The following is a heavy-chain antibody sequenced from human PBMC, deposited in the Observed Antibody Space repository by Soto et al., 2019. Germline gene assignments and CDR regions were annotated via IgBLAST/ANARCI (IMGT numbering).Heavy chain of an antibody. J-gene: IGHJ3*02. CDR1: GFTFSSYA. D-gene: IGHD5-12*01. CDR2: ISYDGSNK. CDR3: ARVREYGGAFDI. V-gene: IGHV3-30-3*01. Sequence: GGSLRLSCAASGFTFSSYAMHWVRQAPGKGLEWVAVISYDGSNKYYADSVKGRFTISRDNSKNTLYLQMNSLRAEDTAVYYCARVREYGGAFDIWGQGTMVTVSS.